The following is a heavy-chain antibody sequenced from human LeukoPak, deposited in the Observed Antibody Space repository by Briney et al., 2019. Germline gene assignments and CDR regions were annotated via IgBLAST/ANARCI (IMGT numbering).Heavy chain of an antibody. CDR2: VRSKTYGGTT. CDR3: TTSLGRGATMGFDY. J-gene: IGHJ4*02. Sequence: GGSLRLSCTGSGFTFGDYGMSWVRQAPGKGLEWVGFVRSKTYGGTTEYAASVKGRFTISRDDSKSIAYLQINSLKTEDTAVYYCTTSLGRGATMGFDYWGQGTLVTVSS. D-gene: IGHD1-26*01. CDR1: GFTFGDYG. V-gene: IGHV3-49*04.